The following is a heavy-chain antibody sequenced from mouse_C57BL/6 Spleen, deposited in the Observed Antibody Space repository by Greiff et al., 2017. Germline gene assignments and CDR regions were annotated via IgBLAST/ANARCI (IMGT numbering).Heavy chain of an antibody. CDR3: TRVVAHWCFDV. V-gene: IGHV5-9-1*02. J-gene: IGHJ1*03. D-gene: IGHD1-1*01. Sequence: EVKLVESGEGLVKPGGSLKLSCAASGFTFSSYAMSWVRQTPEKGLEWVAYISSGGDYIYYADNVKGRFTISRDNARNTLYLQMSSLTSEDTAMYYCTRVVAHWCFDVWGTGTTVTVSS. CDR1: GFTFSSYA. CDR2: ISSGGDYI.